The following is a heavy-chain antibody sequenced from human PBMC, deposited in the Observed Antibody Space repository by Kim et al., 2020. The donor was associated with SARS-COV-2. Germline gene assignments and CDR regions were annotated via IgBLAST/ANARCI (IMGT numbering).Heavy chain of an antibody. J-gene: IGHJ3*02. CDR3: ARDRPTFFLAAGTNAFDI. Sequence: GGSLRLSCAASGFTFSSYEMNWVRQAPGKGLEWVSYISSSGSTIYYADSVKGRFTISRDNAKNSLYLQMNSLRAEDTAVYYCARDRPTFFLAAGTNAFDIWGQGTMVTVSS. CDR1: GFTFSSYE. CDR2: ISSSGSTI. D-gene: IGHD6-13*01. V-gene: IGHV3-48*03.